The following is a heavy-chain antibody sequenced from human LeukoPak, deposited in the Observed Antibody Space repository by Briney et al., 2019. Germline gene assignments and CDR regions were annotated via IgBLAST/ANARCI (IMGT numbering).Heavy chain of an antibody. D-gene: IGHD2-15*01. V-gene: IGHV3-23*01. CDR2: ISVVGDST. Sequence: GSLRLSCAASDFTFINYAMNWVRQAPGKGRDGVSTISVVGDSTYYAESVKGRFTMSRDNSKNTVYLQMNSLRVEDTAIYYCAKRADGCSGVSCYYYYMDVWGKGTTVTVSS. CDR3: AKRADGCSGVSCYYYYMDV. CDR1: DFTFINYA. J-gene: IGHJ6*03.